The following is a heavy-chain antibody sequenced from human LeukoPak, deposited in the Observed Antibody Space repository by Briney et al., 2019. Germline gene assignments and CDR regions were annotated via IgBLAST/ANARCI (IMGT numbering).Heavy chain of an antibody. J-gene: IGHJ6*03. CDR2: IYTSGST. CDR3: ARRERTYYGDYYYYYMDV. V-gene: IGHV4-4*09. D-gene: IGHD4-17*01. Sequence: SETLSLTCTVSGGSISSYYWSWIRQPPGQGLEWIGYIYTSGSTNYNPSLKSRVTISVDTSKNQFSLKLSSVTAADTAVDYCARRERTYYGDYYYYYMDVWGKGTTVTVSS. CDR1: GGSISSYY.